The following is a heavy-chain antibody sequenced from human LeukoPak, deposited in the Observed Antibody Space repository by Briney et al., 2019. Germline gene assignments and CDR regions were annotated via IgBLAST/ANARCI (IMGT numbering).Heavy chain of an antibody. J-gene: IGHJ4*02. D-gene: IGHD3-10*01. V-gene: IGHV1-69*01. CDR2: ITPIFCTS. CDR1: GGTFNNYA. CDR3: ARLTMAPTLFDY. Sequence: SVKVSSKASGGTFNNYAISWVRQAPGQGLEWMGGITPIFCTSHYSQNFQGRLTITADESTDTAYMVLSRLRSEDTAVYYFARLTMAPTLFDYWGQGTLVTVSS.